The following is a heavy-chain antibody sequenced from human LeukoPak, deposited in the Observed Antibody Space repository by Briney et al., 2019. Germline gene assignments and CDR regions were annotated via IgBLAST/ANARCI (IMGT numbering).Heavy chain of an antibody. Sequence: GSSVKVSCKASGGTFSSYAISWVRQAPGQGLEWKGGIIPIFGTANYAQKFQGRVTITADESTSTAYMELSSLRSEDTAVYYCARDSIGRVDYYDSSGYYYDFDYWGQGTLVTVSS. D-gene: IGHD3-22*01. CDR2: IIPIFGTA. CDR3: ARDSIGRVDYYDSSGYYYDFDY. V-gene: IGHV1-69*01. J-gene: IGHJ4*02. CDR1: GGTFSSYA.